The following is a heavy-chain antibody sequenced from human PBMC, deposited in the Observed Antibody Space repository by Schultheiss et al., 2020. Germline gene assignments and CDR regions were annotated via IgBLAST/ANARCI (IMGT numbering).Heavy chain of an antibody. CDR2: ISWNSGSI. J-gene: IGHJ4*02. D-gene: IGHD1-26*01. CDR1: GFTFSSYW. V-gene: IGHV3-74*01. Sequence: GGSLRLSCAASGFTFSSYWMHWVRQAPGKGLEWVSGISWNSGSIGYADSVKGRFTISRDNSKNTLYLQMNSLRAEDTAVYYCAKDRVRWEPPDYWGQGTLVTVSS. CDR3: AKDRVRWEPPDY.